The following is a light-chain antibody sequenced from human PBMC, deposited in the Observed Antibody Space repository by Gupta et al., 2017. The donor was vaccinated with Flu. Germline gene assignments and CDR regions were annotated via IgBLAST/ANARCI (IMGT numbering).Light chain of an antibody. CDR1: TSSIGSNF. CDR3: AAWDDDLGGVL. CDR2: RDS. Sequence: QSVLTQPPSASGTPGQRVTTPCSGITSSIGSNFVHWYQRLPGTAPKLLIYRDSPRPSGVPAPFSAARSCTSAALAISGLRSDDEADYVCAAWDDDLGGVLFGGGTKVTVL. V-gene: IGLV1-47*01. J-gene: IGLJ3*02.